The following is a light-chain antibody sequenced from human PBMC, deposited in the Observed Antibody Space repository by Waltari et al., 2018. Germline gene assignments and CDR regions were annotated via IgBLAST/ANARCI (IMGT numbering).Light chain of an antibody. V-gene: IGKV3-15*01. CDR2: GAS. CDR1: QSVRNN. Sequence: EIVMTQSPAPLSVSPGARATASCRASQSVRNNLVWYQQKPDQAPRLLIYGASSMVTGIPARFSGSWSWTEYTLTISSLQSEDFAVYYCQQYNNWPPWTFGQGTKVEIK. CDR3: QQYNNWPPWT. J-gene: IGKJ1*01.